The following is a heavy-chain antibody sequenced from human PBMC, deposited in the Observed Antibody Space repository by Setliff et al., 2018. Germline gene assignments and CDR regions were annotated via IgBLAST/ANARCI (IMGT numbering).Heavy chain of an antibody. CDR2: IYPGDSDT. Sequence: PGESLKISCKGSGYKFNSHWIGWVRQMPGKGLEWMGIIYPGDSDTRYSPSFQGQVTISADKSISTVYLQWSSLKASDTAIYYCARLTPETDFDYWGPGTLVTVSS. V-gene: IGHV5-51*01. CDR3: ARLTPETDFDY. CDR1: GYKFNSHW. D-gene: IGHD2-15*01. J-gene: IGHJ4*02.